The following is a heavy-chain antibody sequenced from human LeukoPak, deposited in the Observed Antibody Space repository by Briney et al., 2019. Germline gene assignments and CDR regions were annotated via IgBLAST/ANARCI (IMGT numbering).Heavy chain of an antibody. D-gene: IGHD3-10*01. V-gene: IGHV1-2*02. CDR3: ARDRRLDADDYYGCYYFDY. Sequence: ASVKVSFKASGYTSTCYYMHWVRPAPGQGLEWMGWINPNSGGTNHAQKFQGRVTMTRDTSISTAYMELSRLRSDDTAVYYCARDRRLDADDYYGCYYFDYWGQGTLVTVSS. CDR2: INPNSGGT. CDR1: GYTSTCYY. J-gene: IGHJ4*02.